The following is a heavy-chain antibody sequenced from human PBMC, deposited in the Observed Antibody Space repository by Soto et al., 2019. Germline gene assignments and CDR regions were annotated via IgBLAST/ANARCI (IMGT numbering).Heavy chain of an antibody. D-gene: IGHD2-2*01. CDR3: AREGTYCSSTSCYENWFDP. CDR1: GYTFTGYY. V-gene: IGHV1-2*02. CDR2: INPNSGGT. Sequence: VASVKVSCKASGYTFTGYYMHWVRQAPGQGLEWMGWINPNSGGTNYAQKFQGRVTMTRDTSISTAYMELSRLRSDDTAVYYCAREGTYCSSTSCYENWFDPWGQGTLVTVSS. J-gene: IGHJ5*02.